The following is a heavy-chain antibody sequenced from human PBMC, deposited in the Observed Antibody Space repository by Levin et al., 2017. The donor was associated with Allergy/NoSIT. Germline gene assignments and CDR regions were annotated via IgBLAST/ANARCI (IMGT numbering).Heavy chain of an antibody. CDR3: ARGVGIGVLPGAVEDLYFDY. J-gene: IGHJ4*02. Sequence: PSETLSLTCAVYGGSFSGYSWTWIRQPPGKGLEWIGEVNHSGSTYYNPSLKSRVTISMDTSKNQFSLRLRSVTATDTAVYYCARGVGIGVLPGAVEDLYFDYWGQGALVTVSS. D-gene: IGHD1-26*01. CDR2: VNHSGST. V-gene: IGHV4-34*01. CDR1: GGSFSGYS.